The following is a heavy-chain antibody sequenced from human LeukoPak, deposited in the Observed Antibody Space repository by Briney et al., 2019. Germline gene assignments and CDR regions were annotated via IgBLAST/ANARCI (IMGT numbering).Heavy chain of an antibody. V-gene: IGHV4-59*08. D-gene: IGHD3-10*01. CDR3: ARRAGYGSGSYY. CDR1: GGSICSNY. J-gene: IGHJ4*02. Sequence: SETLSLTSAVSGGSICSNYWSWIRQPPGKGLEWMGYIFHSGSTNYNTSLKCRVTISSDTSTHQFSLKLSSVTAAATAVYSCARRAGYGSGSYYWGQGTLVTVSS. CDR2: IFHSGST.